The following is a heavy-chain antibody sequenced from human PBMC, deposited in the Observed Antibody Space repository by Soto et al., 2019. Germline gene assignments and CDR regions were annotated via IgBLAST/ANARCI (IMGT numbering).Heavy chain of an antibody. CDR2: VYNSGST. CDR3: ARDKITGLFDY. J-gene: IGHJ4*02. D-gene: IGHD2-8*02. V-gene: IGHV4-61*01. Sequence: PSETLSLTCTVSGGSVSSGSYYWSWIRQPPGKGLEWIGYVYNSGSTNYNPSLKSRVTISVDTSKNQFSLKLTSVTAADTAVYYCARDKITGLFDYWGQGTLVTVSS. CDR1: GGSVSSGSYY.